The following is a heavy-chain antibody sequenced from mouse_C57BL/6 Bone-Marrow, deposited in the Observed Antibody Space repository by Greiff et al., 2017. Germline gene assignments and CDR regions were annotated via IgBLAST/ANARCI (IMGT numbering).Heavy chain of an antibody. Sequence: VQLQQSGPELVKPGASVKISCKASGYAFSSSWMNWVKQRPGKGLEWIGRIYPGDGDTNYNGKFKGKATLTADKSSSTAYMQLSSLTSEDSAVYFCARLRDSYYCGSTLYYFDYWGQGTTLTVSS. CDR1: GYAFSSSW. CDR3: ARLRDSYYCGSTLYYFDY. D-gene: IGHD1-1*01. V-gene: IGHV1-82*01. J-gene: IGHJ2*01. CDR2: IYPGDGDT.